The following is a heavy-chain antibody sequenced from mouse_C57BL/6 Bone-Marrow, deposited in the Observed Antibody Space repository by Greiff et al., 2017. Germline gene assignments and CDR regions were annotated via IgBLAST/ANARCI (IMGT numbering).Heavy chain of an antibody. CDR2: ISSGGSYT. V-gene: IGHV5-6*01. CDR1: GFTFRSYG. J-gene: IGHJ2*01. CDR3: ARRGSSYYYGSSYLYCDY. D-gene: IGHD1-1*01. Sequence: VQLKESGGDLVKPGGSLKLSCAASGFTFRSYGMSWVRPTPDKRLEWVATISSGGSYTYYPDSVKGRFSISRDNAKNTLYLPMSSLKSEDTAMYYCARRGSSYYYGSSYLYCDYWGQGTTLTGSS.